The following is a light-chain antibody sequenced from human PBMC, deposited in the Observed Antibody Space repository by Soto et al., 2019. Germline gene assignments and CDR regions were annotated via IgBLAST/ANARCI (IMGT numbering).Light chain of an antibody. Sequence: ETVLTQSPGTLSLSPGERATLSCRASQSVSSDTLAWYRQKPGQAPRLLLYGASTRATGIPDRFSGSGSGTDFTLTVSRLEPDDFAVYYCQQYGTSPSWTFGQGTKVEIK. J-gene: IGKJ1*01. CDR3: QQYGTSPSWT. V-gene: IGKV3-20*01. CDR2: GAS. CDR1: QSVSSDT.